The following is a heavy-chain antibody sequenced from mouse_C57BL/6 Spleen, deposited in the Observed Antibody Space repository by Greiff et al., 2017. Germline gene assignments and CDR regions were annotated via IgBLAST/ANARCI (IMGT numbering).Heavy chain of an antibody. V-gene: IGHV1-53*01. CDR2: INPSNGGT. CDR3: ARRDYYGSLSWFAY. Sequence: QVHVKQPGTELVKPGASVKLSCKASGYTFTSYWMHWVKQRPGQGLEWIGNINPSNGGTNYNEKFKSKATLTVDKSSSTAYMQLSSLTSEDSAVYYCARRDYYGSLSWFAYWGQGTLVTVSA. J-gene: IGHJ3*01. CDR1: GYTFTSYW. D-gene: IGHD1-1*01.